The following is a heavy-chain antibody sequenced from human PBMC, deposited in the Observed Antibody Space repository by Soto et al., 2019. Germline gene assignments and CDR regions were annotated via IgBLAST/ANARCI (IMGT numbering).Heavy chain of an antibody. D-gene: IGHD6-13*01. CDR3: AYSRTPVNY. Sequence: EVQLLESGGGLVQPGGSLSLSCAASGFTFSSYGMRWVRHAPGNGLEWVSAVSGSGGSTYYAESVKGRFTISRDNSNITLYLQMTIIRSGNTAVFYCAYSRTPVNYLFQGTLVTVSS. J-gene: IGHJ4*02. CDR1: GFTFSSYG. V-gene: IGHV3-23*01. CDR2: VSGSGGST.